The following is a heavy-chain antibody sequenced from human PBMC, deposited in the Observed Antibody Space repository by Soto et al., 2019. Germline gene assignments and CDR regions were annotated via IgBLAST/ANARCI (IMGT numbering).Heavy chain of an antibody. CDR1: GFIVSETY. CDR2: ISNRGDT. J-gene: IGHJ3*02. V-gene: IGHV3-66*01. D-gene: IGHD6-6*01. CDR3: AREPRYCRARRCSSAGDAYDI. Sequence: EVQLVESGGGLVQPGGSLRLSCTASGFIVSETYVNWVRQAPGKGLEWVSVISNRGDTHYADSVRGRFSLSSDLSDNTVHHQMNSLRVEDTAVYYCAREPRYCRARRCSSAGDAYDIWGQGTMVTVAS.